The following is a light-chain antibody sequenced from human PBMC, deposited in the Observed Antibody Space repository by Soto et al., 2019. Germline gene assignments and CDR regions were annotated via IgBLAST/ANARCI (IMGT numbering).Light chain of an antibody. V-gene: IGLV2-14*01. Sequence: QSALTQPASVSGSPGQSITISCTGTSSDVGYYNYVSWYQHHPGKAPKLMIYEVSNRPSGVSNRCSGSKSGNTASLTISGLQDEDEADYYCSSYTTSSTQVFGGGTKLTVL. J-gene: IGLJ3*02. CDR1: SSDVGYYNY. CDR3: SSYTTSSTQV. CDR2: EVS.